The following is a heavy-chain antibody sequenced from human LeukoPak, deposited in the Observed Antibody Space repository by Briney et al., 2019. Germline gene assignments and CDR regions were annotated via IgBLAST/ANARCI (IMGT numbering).Heavy chain of an antibody. D-gene: IGHD3-10*01. CDR3: AKRGVWFGELLSYYFDY. CDR1: GFTFSSYG. J-gene: IGHJ4*02. Sequence: GGSLRLSCAASGFTFSSYGMSCVRQAPGKGLEWGSAISGSGGSTYYADSVKVRFTISRDNSKNTLYLQMNSLRAEDTAVYYCAKRGVWFGELLSYYFDYWGQGTLVTVSS. V-gene: IGHV3-23*01. CDR2: ISGSGGST.